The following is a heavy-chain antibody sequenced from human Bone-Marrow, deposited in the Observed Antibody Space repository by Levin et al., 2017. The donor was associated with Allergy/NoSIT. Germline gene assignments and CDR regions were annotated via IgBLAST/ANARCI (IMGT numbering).Heavy chain of an antibody. CDR3: ARTAGDIAGAGTNAFDH. D-gene: IGHD6-13*01. CDR2: IDWDDEK. J-gene: IGHJ4*02. Sequence: TLSLTCTFSGFSLTTHGMRVNWIRQPPGKALEWLARIDWDDEKFYSASLKTRLTISKATSKNQVVLIMTNTDPEDTGTYDWARTAGDIAGAGTNAFDHWGQGTLVIVSS. V-gene: IGHV2-70*04. CDR1: GFSLTTHGMR.